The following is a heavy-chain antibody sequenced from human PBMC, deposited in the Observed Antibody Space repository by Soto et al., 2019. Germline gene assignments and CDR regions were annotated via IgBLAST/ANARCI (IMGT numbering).Heavy chain of an antibody. J-gene: IGHJ4*02. D-gene: IGHD5-18*01. CDR2: IWYDGSNK. V-gene: IGHV3-33*01. CDR1: GFTFSSYG. Sequence: QVQLVESGGGVVQPGRSLRLSCAASGFTFSSYGMHWVRQAPGKGLVWVAVIWYDGSNKYYADSVKGRFTISRDNSKNTLYLQMNSLRAEDTAVYYCPRGLRDSYGSNFDYWGQGTLFTVSS. CDR3: PRGLRDSYGSNFDY.